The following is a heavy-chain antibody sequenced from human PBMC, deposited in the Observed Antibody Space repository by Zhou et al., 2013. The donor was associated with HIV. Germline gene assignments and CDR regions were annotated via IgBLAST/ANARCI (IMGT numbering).Heavy chain of an antibody. J-gene: IGHJ5*02. D-gene: IGHD1-26*01. CDR3: AIKGSENRGWFDP. CDR2: ILPLFGTP. V-gene: IGHV1-69*05. Sequence: QVQLVQSGAEVRKPGSSVKVSCKASGGTFSSFSISWVRQAPGQGLEWVGGILPLFGTPNYALKFQGRVTINTDDSTNTAYMDLTGLGSEDTAMYYCAIKGSENRGWFDPWGQGTLVTVSS. CDR1: GGTFSSFS.